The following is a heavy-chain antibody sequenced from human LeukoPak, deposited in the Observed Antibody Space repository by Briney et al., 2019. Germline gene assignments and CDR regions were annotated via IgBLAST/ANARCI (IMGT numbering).Heavy chain of an antibody. D-gene: IGHD3-22*01. CDR2: ISSSGSTI. CDR3: ARQSYYYDSSGHYVYYFDY. J-gene: IGHJ4*01. V-gene: IGHV3-11*01. CDR1: GFTFSDYY. Sequence: GGSLRLSCAASGFTFSDYYMSWIRQAPGKGLEWVSYISSSGSTIYYADSVKGRFTISRDNAKNSLYLQMNSLRAEDTAVYYCARQSYYYDSSGHYVYYFDYWSQATLVTVSA.